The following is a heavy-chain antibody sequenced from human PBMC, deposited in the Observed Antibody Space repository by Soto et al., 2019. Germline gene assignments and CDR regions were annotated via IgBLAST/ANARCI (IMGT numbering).Heavy chain of an antibody. CDR2: TYVGGGT. D-gene: IGHD4-17*01. J-gene: IGHJ3*02. V-gene: IGHV3-53*01. CDR3: ARQRANDYGDPNDALDI. Sequence: EEQLVESGGGLIQPGGSLRLSCAASGLTVSANYMNWVRQAPGQGLEWVSVTYVGGGTYYADSVKGRFTISRDNSKNTLYLQMSRLRAEDTAVYYCARQRANDYGDPNDALDIWGQGTMVTVSS. CDR1: GLTVSANY.